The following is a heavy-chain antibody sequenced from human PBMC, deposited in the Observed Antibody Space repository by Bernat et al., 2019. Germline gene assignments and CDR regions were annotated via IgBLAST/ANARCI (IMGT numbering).Heavy chain of an antibody. V-gene: IGHV2-26*01. CDR1: GFSLSNARMG. CDR2: IFSNDEK. Sequence: QVTLKESGPVLVKPTETLTLTCTVSGFSLSNARMGVSWIRQPPGKALEWLAHIFSNDEKSYSTSLKSRLTISKDTSKSQVVLTMTKMDPVDTATYYCARMFRPFYSSSWYYFDYWGQGTLVTVSS. CDR3: ARMFRPFYSSSWYYFDY. D-gene: IGHD6-13*01. J-gene: IGHJ4*02.